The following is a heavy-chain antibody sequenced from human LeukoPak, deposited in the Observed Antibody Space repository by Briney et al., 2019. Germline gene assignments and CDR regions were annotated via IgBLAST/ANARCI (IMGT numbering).Heavy chain of an antibody. CDR3: ARGEDRSGD. D-gene: IGHD3-22*01. Sequence: PSETLSLTCTVSGGSISSSNYYWAWIRQPPGQGLEWIGSIYYRGNAYYNPSLKSRVTISVDTSKNQFSLSLGSVTAADMAVYYCARGEDRSGDWGQGTPVTVTS. CDR1: GGSISSSNYY. CDR2: IYYRGNA. J-gene: IGHJ4*02. V-gene: IGHV4-39*07.